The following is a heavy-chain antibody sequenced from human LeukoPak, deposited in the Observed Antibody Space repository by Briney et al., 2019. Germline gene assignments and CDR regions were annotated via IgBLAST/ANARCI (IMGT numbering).Heavy chain of an antibody. CDR2: INHSGST. V-gene: IGHV4-34*01. CDR3: ARVIGYCSSTSCFGYFDY. Sequence: PSETLSLTCAVYGGSFSGYYWSWIRQPPGKGLEWIGEINHSGSTNYNPSLKSRVTTSVDTSKNQLSLKLSSVTAADTAVYYCARVIGYCSSTSCFGYFDYWGQGTLVTVSS. J-gene: IGHJ4*02. CDR1: GGSFSGYY. D-gene: IGHD2-2*01.